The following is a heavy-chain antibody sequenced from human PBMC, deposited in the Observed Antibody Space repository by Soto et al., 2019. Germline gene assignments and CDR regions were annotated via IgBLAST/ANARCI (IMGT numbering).Heavy chain of an antibody. D-gene: IGHD4-17*01. CDR1: GYSISSGYY. CDR3: ARVTNGGPQRPLDY. V-gene: IGHV4-38-2*01. Sequence: SETLSLTCAVSGYSISSGYYWGWLRQPPGKGLEWIGSIYHGGSTNYNPSLKSRVTISVDTSKNQFSLKLSSVTAADTAVYYCARVTNGGPQRPLDYWGQGTLVTVSS. J-gene: IGHJ4*02. CDR2: IYHGGST.